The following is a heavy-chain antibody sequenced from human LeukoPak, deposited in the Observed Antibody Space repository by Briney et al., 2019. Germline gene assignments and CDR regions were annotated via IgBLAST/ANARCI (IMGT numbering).Heavy chain of an antibody. CDR1: GFSLSTARMG. D-gene: IGHD4-17*01. CDR3: ARILLNDGDNEFYFDY. Sequence: SGPVLFKPTEPLTLTFTVSGFSLSTARMGGSWIRQPPVKALEWLAHIFSNEEKSYSTSLKSRLTISKDTSKSQVVLTMTNMDPVATATYYCARILLNDGDNEFYFDYWGQGTLVTVSS. CDR2: IFSNEEK. V-gene: IGHV2-26*01. J-gene: IGHJ4*02.